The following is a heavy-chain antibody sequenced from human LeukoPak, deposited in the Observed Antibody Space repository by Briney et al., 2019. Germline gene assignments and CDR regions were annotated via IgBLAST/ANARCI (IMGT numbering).Heavy chain of an antibody. D-gene: IGHD3-22*01. V-gene: IGHV3-74*01. CDR2: INGDGSST. Sequence: SGGSLRLSCAASGFTFSSYWMHWVRQDPVKGLLWVSRINGDGSSTDYADSEKGRFTISRDNAKNTVYLQMNSLKAEDTAVYYCVRGYSSGYRLDYWGQGTLLTVSS. J-gene: IGHJ4*02. CDR3: VRGYSSGYRLDY. CDR1: GFTFSSYW.